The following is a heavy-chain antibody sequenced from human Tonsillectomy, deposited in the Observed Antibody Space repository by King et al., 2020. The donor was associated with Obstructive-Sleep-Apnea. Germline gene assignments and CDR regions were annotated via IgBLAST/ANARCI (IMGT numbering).Heavy chain of an antibody. J-gene: IGHJ5*02. CDR3: AKDAKWLDDRSWFDP. CDR2: ISYDGSNK. D-gene: IGHD6-19*01. Sequence: VQLVESGGGVVQPGRSLRLSCAASGFTFSSYGMHWVRQAPGKGLEWVAVISYDGSNKYYADSVKGRFTISRDNSKNTLYLQMNSLRAEDTAVYYCAKDAKWLDDRSWFDPWGQGTLVTVSS. V-gene: IGHV3-30*18. CDR1: GFTFSSYG.